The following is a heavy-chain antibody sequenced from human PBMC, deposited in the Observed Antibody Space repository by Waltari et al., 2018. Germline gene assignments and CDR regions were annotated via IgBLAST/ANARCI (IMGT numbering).Heavy chain of an antibody. CDR3: ARHTAVTKGGDYHYYGMDV. V-gene: IGHV1-69*05. Sequence: QVQLVQSGAEVKKPGSSVKVSCKASGDTFTHYAVSWVRQAPGQGLEWMGGIITNFGTANYAQKFQGRITLTTESTNTAYMDLKSLRSEDSAVYYCARHTAVTKGGDYHYYGMDVWGQGTTVTVSS. CDR1: GDTFTHYA. J-gene: IGHJ6*02. CDR2: IITNFGTA. D-gene: IGHD4-17*01.